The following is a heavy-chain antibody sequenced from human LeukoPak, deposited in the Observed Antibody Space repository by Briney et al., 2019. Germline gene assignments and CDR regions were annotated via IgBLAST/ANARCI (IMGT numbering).Heavy chain of an antibody. CDR1: GFSFSSYA. CDR3: TRSGDGAFDN. J-gene: IGHJ3*02. CDR2: ISYNSETT. D-gene: IGHD7-27*01. V-gene: IGHV3-48*04. Sequence: PGGSLRLSCAASGFSFSSYAKNWVRQTPRKGLEWVSYISYNSETTHYADSVKGRSTISRDNAKNSLYLQMNSRRAEDTAVYYCTRSGDGAFDNWGPGTMVTVSS.